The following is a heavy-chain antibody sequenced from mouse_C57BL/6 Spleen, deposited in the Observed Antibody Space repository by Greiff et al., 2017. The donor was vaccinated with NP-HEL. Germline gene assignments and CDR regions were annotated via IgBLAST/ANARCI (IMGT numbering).Heavy chain of an antibody. CDR3: ARDYPMDY. CDR1: GYSFTGYY. J-gene: IGHJ4*01. Sequence: EVQLQQSGPELVKPGASVKISCKASGYSFTGYYMNWVKQSPEKSLEWIGEINPSTGGTTYNQKFKAKATLTVDKSSSTAYMQLKSLTSEDSAVYYCARDYPMDYWGQGTSVTVSS. V-gene: IGHV1-42*01. D-gene: IGHD5-5*01. CDR2: INPSTGGT.